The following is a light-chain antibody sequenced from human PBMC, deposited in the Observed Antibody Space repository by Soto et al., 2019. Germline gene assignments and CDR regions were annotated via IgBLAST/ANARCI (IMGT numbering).Light chain of an antibody. Sequence: QSVLTQSASVSGSPGQSITISCTGTSSDFGGSDYVSWYQQHPDKAPKLMIYHVSNRPSGVSNRFSGSKSGNTASLTISGLQAEDEADYYCSSYTTGDTLYVFGTGTKVTVL. CDR2: HVS. CDR3: SSYTTGDTLYV. CDR1: SSDFGGSDY. J-gene: IGLJ1*01. V-gene: IGLV2-14*03.